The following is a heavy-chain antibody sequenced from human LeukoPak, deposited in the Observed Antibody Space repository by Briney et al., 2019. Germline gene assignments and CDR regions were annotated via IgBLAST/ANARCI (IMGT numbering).Heavy chain of an antibody. J-gene: IGHJ4*02. V-gene: IGHV1-2*02. Sequence: ASVKVSCKASGYXFTGYYIHWVRQAPGQGLEWMGWINPNSGGTSYAQKFQGRVIMTRDTSISTAYMELSSLRSDDTAVYYCARERYCSGGSCYSGYYFDYWGQGTLVTVSS. D-gene: IGHD2-15*01. CDR1: GYXFTGYY. CDR3: ARERYCSGGSCYSGYYFDY. CDR2: INPNSGGT.